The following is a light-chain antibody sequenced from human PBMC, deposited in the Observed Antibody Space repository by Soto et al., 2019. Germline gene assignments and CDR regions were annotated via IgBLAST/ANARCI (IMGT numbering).Light chain of an antibody. CDR3: SFADAKHVV. CDR1: SSNF. CDR2: AVN. V-gene: IGLV2-8*01. J-gene: IGLJ2*01. Sequence: QSALTQPPSASGSPGQSVTISCTGTSSNFISWYQQHPGKAPKLMIFAVNKRPSGVPDRFSGSKSGNTASLTVSGLQAEDEADYYGSFADAKHVVFGGGTTLTVL.